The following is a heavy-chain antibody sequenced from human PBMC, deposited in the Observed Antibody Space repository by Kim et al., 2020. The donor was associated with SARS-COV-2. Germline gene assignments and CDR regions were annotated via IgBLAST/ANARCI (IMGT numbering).Heavy chain of an antibody. V-gene: IGHV4-4*09. Sequence: NHNPPLRNRVTISVDTSKNQFSLKLSSVTAADTAVYYCAGTARGANFDYWGRGALVTVSS. J-gene: IGHJ4*02. CDR3: AGTARGANFDY. D-gene: IGHD1-26*01.